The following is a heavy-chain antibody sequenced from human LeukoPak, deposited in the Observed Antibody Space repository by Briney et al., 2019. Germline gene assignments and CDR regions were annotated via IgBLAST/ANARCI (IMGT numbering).Heavy chain of an antibody. Sequence: GGSPRLSCAASGLTVSTDYMSWVRQAPGKGLEWVSVIYSSGSTYYADSVKGRFTISRDNSKNTIYLQMNSLRGEDTAVYYCARDARGSGTYTFDYWGQGTLVTVSS. J-gene: IGHJ4*02. CDR1: GLTVSTDY. CDR3: ARDARGSGTYTFDY. CDR2: IYSSGST. V-gene: IGHV3-66*01. D-gene: IGHD3-10*01.